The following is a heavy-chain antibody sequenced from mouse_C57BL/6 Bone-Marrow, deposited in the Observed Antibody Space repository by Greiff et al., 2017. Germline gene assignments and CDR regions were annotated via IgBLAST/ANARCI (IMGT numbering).Heavy chain of an antibody. D-gene: IGHD1-1*01. CDR3: ARDYGSSYWYFDV. J-gene: IGHJ1*03. V-gene: IGHV1-85*01. CDR1: GYTFTSYD. Sequence: QAQLKESGPELVKPGASVKLSCKASGYTFTSYDINWVKQRPGQGLEWIGWIYPRDGSTKYNEKFKGKATLTVDTSSSTAYMELHSLTSEDSAVYFCARDYGSSYWYFDVWGTGTTVTVSS. CDR2: IYPRDGST.